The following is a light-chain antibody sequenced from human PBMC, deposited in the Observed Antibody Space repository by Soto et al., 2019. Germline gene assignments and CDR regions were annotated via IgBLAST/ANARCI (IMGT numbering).Light chain of an antibody. CDR2: DAS. CDR1: QSVSTY. V-gene: IGKV3-11*01. Sequence: EIVLTQSPATLSLSPGERASLFCRASQSVSTYLAWYQQYPGQAPRLLIYDASKRATGIPARFSGSGSGTDFTLTISSLQPEDFAVYYCQQRSNWPPEATFGQGTRLEIK. CDR3: QQRSNWPPEAT. J-gene: IGKJ5*01.